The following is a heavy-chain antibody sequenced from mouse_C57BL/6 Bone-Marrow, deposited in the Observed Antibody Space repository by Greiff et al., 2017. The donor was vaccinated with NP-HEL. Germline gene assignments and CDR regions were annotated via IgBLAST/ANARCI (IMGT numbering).Heavy chain of an antibody. Sequence: QVQLQQPGAELVKPGASVKLSCKASGYTFTSYWMHWVKQRPGQGLEWIGMIHPNSGSTNYNEKFKSKATLTVDKSSSTAYMQLSSLTSEDSAVYYCAREGVTGVFDYWGQGTTLTVSS. D-gene: IGHD4-1*01. CDR3: AREGVTGVFDY. V-gene: IGHV1-64*01. CDR1: GYTFTSYW. J-gene: IGHJ2*01. CDR2: IHPNSGST.